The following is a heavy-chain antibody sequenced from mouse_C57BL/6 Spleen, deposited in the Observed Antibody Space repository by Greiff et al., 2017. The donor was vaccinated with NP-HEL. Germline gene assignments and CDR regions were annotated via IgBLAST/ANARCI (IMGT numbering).Heavy chain of an antibody. CDR2: INPGSGGT. Sequence: VQLQQSGAELVRPGTSVKVSCKASGYAFTNYLIEWVKQRPGQGLEWIGVINPGSGGTNYNEKFKGKATLTADKSSSTAYMQLSSLTSEDSAVYFCARSGAMVTTGAYWGQGTLVTVSA. V-gene: IGHV1-54*01. J-gene: IGHJ3*01. D-gene: IGHD2-2*01. CDR1: GYAFTNYL. CDR3: ARSGAMVTTGAY.